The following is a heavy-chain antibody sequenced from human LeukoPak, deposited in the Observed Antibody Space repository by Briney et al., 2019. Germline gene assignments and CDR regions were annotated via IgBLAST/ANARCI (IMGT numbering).Heavy chain of an antibody. CDR2: IYHSGST. CDR3: ARGFADYYYYMDV. J-gene: IGHJ6*03. Sequence: SETLSLTCAVSGYSISSGYYWGWIRQPPGKGLEWIGSIYHSGSTYYNPSLKSRVTISVDTSKNQFSLKLSSVTAAYTAAYYCARGFADYYYYMDVWGKGTTVTVSS. V-gene: IGHV4-38-2*01. CDR1: GYSISSGYY.